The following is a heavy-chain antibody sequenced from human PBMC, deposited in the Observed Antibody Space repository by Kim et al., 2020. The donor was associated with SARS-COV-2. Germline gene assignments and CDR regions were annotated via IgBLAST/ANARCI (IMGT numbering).Heavy chain of an antibody. J-gene: IGHJ4*02. CDR2: GDT. Sequence: GDTFYADSVECRFTVSRDNSKNTLILQMNSLSAEDTAVYYCVKGAAGNFDSWGQGTLVTVSS. CDR3: VKGAAGNFDS. D-gene: IGHD6-19*01. V-gene: IGHV3-23*01.